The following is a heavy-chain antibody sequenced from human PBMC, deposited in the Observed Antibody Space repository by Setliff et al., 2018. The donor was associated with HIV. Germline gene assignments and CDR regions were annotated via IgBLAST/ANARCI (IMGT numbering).Heavy chain of an antibody. V-gene: IGHV4-38-2*02. J-gene: IGHJ5*02. CDR2: IYHSGST. Sequence: PSETLSLTCTVSGYSISSGYYWGWIRQPPGKGQEWIGSIYHSGSTYYNPSLKSRVTISVDTSKNQFSLKLSSVTAADTAVYYCARVSRGIVGATWGDWFDPWGQGTLVTV. CDR1: GYSISSGYY. CDR3: ARVSRGIVGATWGDWFDP. D-gene: IGHD1-26*01.